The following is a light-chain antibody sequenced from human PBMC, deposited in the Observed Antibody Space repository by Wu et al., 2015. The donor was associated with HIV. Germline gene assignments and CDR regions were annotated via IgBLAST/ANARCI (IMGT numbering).Light chain of an antibody. V-gene: IGKV3-20*01. CDR1: QRISSSC. J-gene: IGKJ4*01. CDR3: QYYGTALLT. Sequence: ETSTLXCRASQRISSSCLVWYQXKPGQTPRLLVYGATNRATGIPDRFSGSGSGTDFTLTISRLEPEDFGIYYCQYYGTALLTFGGGTKVEI. CDR2: GAT.